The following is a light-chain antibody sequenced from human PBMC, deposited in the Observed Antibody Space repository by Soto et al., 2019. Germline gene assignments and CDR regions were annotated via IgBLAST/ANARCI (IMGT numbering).Light chain of an antibody. CDR1: SSDVGAYNY. CDR3: NSYTSSSTLSV. J-gene: IGLJ1*01. CDR2: DVS. V-gene: IGLV2-14*01. Sequence: QSVLTQPASVSWSPGQSVAISCTGTSSDVGAYNYVSWYQQLPGKAPKLLIYDVSHRPSWVSDRFSGSKSGNTASLTISGLQAEDEGDYYCNSYTSSSTLSVFGTGTKVTVL.